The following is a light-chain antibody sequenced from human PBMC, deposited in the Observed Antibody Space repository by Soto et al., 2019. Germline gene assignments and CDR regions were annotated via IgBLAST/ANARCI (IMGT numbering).Light chain of an antibody. J-gene: IGKJ1*01. CDR1: QRVDRY. CDR3: QHYNSYSEA. CDR2: DAS. Sequence: DIQMTQAPSTLYASLGDRVPITCRASQRVDRYLAWYQQKPGKAPQLLIYDASRLESGVPSRFSGSGSGTEFTLTISSLQPDDFATYYCQHYNSYSEAFGQGTKVDIK. V-gene: IGKV1-5*01.